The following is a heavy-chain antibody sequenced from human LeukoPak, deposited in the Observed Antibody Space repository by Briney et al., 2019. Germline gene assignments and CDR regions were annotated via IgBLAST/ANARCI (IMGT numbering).Heavy chain of an antibody. Sequence: SVKVSCKASGGTFSSYAISWVRQAPGQGLEWMGRIIPILGIANYAQKFQGRVTFTADKSTSTAYMELSSLRSEDTAVYYCASLVGDYPFDYWGQGTLVTVSS. CDR1: GGTFSSYA. V-gene: IGHV1-69*04. CDR2: IIPILGIA. J-gene: IGHJ4*02. CDR3: ASLVGDYPFDY. D-gene: IGHD4-17*01.